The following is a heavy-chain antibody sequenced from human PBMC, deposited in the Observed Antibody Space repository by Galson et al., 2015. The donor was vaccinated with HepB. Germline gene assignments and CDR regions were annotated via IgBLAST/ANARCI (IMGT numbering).Heavy chain of an antibody. V-gene: IGHV3-23*01. CDR2: ISGSGGST. J-gene: IGHJ3*02. CDR3: AKDRYRMIVVVYDAFDI. CDR1: GFTFSSYA. Sequence: SLRLSCAASGFTFSSYAMSWVRQAPGKGLEWVSAISGSGGSTYYADSVKGRFTISRDNSKNTLYLQMNSLRAEDTAVYYCAKDRYRMIVVVYDAFDIWSQGTMVTVSS. D-gene: IGHD3-22*01.